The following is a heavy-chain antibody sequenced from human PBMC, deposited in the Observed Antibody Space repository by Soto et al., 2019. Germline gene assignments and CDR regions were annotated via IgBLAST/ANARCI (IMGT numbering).Heavy chain of an antibody. CDR1: GFSFDDFV. CDR2: VSWNSGAK. CDR3: AKGVATAVPALDY. D-gene: IGHD2-21*02. V-gene: IGHV3-9*01. Sequence: GGSLRLSCVASGFSFDDFVMNWVRQRPGKGLEWVSSVSWNSGAKLYADSVKGRFAITRDSAKKSVYLQMNSLRPDDTAFYYCAKGVATAVPALDYWGQGTLVTVSS. J-gene: IGHJ4*02.